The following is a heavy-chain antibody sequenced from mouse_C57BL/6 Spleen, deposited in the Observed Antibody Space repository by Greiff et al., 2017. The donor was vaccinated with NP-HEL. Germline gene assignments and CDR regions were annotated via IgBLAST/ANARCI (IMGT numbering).Heavy chain of an antibody. Sequence: EVNVVESGGDLVKPGGSLKLSCAASGFTFSSYGMSWVRQTPDKRLEWVATISSGGSYTYYPDSVKGRFTISRDNAKNTLYLQMGSLKAEDTAMYYCARQGAPGGGSSLYYAMDYWGQGTSVTVSA. J-gene: IGHJ4*01. D-gene: IGHD1-1*01. CDR2: ISSGGSYT. CDR1: GFTFSSYG. CDR3: ARQGAPGGGSSLYYAMDY. V-gene: IGHV5-6*01.